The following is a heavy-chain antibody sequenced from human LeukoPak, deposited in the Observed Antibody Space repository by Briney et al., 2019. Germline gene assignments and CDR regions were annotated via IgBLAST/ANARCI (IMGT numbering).Heavy chain of an antibody. CDR1: GDSVSSNSAT. V-gene: IGHV6-1*01. CDR3: AGQLGGSYSPFDAFDI. Sequence: SQTLSLTCAISGDSVSSNSATWNWIRQSPSRGLEWLGRTYYRSKWYNDYAVSMKSRITINPDTSKNQFSLQLNSVTPEDTAVYYCAGQLGGSYSPFDAFDIWGQGTVVTVSS. D-gene: IGHD1-26*01. J-gene: IGHJ3*02. CDR2: TYYRSKWYN.